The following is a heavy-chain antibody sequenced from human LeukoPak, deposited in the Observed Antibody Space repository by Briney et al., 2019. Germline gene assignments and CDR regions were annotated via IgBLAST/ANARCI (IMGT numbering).Heavy chain of an antibody. CDR2: ISGSGGST. CDR3: AKVVTVAGFGFDY. D-gene: IGHD3-16*01. Sequence: GRSLRLSCAASGFTFSSYAMSWVRQAPGKGLEWVSAISGSGGSTYYADSVKGRFTISRDNSKNTLYLQMNSLRAEDTAVYYCAKVVTVAGFGFDYWGQGTLVTVSS. V-gene: IGHV3-23*01. J-gene: IGHJ4*02. CDR1: GFTFSSYA.